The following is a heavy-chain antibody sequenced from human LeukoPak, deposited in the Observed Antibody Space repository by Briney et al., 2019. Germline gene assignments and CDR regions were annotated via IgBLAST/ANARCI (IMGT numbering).Heavy chain of an antibody. V-gene: IGHV4-61*02. D-gene: IGHD3-10*01. Sequence: PSETLSLTCTVSGGSISSGGYSWSWIRQPPGKGLEWIGRIYTSGSTNYNPSLKSRVTMSVDTSKNQFSLKLSSVTAADTAVYYCARDTYYGSGSFPNWFDPWGQGTLVTVSS. CDR1: GGSISSGGYS. J-gene: IGHJ5*02. CDR3: ARDTYYGSGSFPNWFDP. CDR2: IYTSGST.